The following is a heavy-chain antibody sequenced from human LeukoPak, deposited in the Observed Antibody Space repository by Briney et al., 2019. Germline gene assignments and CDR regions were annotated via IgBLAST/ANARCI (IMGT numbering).Heavy chain of an antibody. CDR2: IYRSGTT. J-gene: IGHJ5*02. CDR1: GDSMRNYY. CDR3: ARESTRYGSGNYNWFDR. D-gene: IGHD3-10*01. Sequence: SESLSLTCTVSGDSMRNYYWAWIRQSAGKGLEWIGRIYRSGTTNYSPSLHSRVTMSIDTSQNYFSLKLTAVTAADTAVYYCARESTRYGSGNYNWFDRWGQGTLVTVSS. V-gene: IGHV4-4*07.